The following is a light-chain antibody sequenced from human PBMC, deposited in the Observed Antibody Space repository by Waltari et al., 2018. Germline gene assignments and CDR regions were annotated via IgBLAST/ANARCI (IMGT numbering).Light chain of an antibody. V-gene: IGKV4-1*01. CDR1: QNCLYSSNNKNY. CDR3: QQHYSTPRT. J-gene: IGKJ1*01. Sequence: DVVMTQSLDSLAVSLDEMATIHCKFGQNCLYSSNNKNYLAWYQLKPGQAPKLLFYWASTRESGVPDRFSGSGSGTEFTLTINSLQAEDVAVYYCQQHYSTPRTFGQGTKVEIK. CDR2: WAS.